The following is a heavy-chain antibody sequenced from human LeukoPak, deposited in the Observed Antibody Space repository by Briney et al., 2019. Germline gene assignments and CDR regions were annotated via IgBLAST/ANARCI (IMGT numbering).Heavy chain of an antibody. V-gene: IGHV3-33*01. CDR1: GITFNA. CDR2: TWYDGRNK. J-gene: IGHJ4*02. Sequence: GTSLRLSCAASGITFNAIHWVRQAPGKGLEWVALTWYDGRNKYYADSVKGRLTISIDNSKNMVYLHMNSLRADDTAVYYCARGLFGSGSCPDYWGQGTLVTVSS. CDR3: ARGLFGSGSCPDY. D-gene: IGHD3-10*01.